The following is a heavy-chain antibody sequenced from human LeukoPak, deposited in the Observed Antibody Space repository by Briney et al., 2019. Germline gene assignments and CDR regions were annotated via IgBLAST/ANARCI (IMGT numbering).Heavy chain of an antibody. CDR2: IGASGGST. CDR1: GFSFSTYA. CDR3: AKSRYTRGWFNY. D-gene: IGHD6-19*01. V-gene: IGHV3-23*01. J-gene: IGHJ4*02. Sequence: GGSLRLSCAASGFSFSTYAMNWVRQAPGKGLEWVSIIGASGGSTYYADSVKGRFTISRDNSKNTLYLQMNSLRAEDTAVYYCAKSRYTRGWFNYWGQGTQVTVSS.